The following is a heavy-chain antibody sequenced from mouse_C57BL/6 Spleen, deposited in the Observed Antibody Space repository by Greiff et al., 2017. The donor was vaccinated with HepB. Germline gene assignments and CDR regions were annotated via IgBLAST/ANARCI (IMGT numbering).Heavy chain of an antibody. V-gene: IGHV1-9*01. CDR2: ILPGSGST. CDR1: GYTFTGYW. CDR3: ARRYYSNYEDAY. J-gene: IGHJ3*01. D-gene: IGHD2-5*01. Sequence: VKLQESGAELMKPGASVKLSCKATGYTFTGYWIEWVKQRPGHGLEWIGEILPGSGSTNYNEKFKGKATFTADTSSNTAYMQLSSLTTEDSAIYYCARRYYSNYEDAYWGQGTLVTVSA.